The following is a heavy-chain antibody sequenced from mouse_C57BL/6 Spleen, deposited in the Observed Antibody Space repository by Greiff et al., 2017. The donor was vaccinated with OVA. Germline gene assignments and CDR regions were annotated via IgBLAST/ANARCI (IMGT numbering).Heavy chain of an antibody. CDR3: ARFGELGQGYFDY. Sequence: QVQLQQPGTELVKPGASVKLSCKASGYTFTSYWMHWVKQRPGHGLEWIGNINPGNGGTNYNEKFKSKATLTVEKSSSTAYMQLSSLTSEDSAVYYCARFGELGQGYFDYWGQGTTLTVSS. J-gene: IGHJ2*01. D-gene: IGHD4-1*01. CDR2: INPGNGGT. V-gene: IGHV1-53*01. CDR1: GYTFTSYW.